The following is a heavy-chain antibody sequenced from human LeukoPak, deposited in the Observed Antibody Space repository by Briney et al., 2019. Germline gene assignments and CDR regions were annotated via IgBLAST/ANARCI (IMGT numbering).Heavy chain of an antibody. J-gene: IGHJ5*02. CDR3: ARVVSGSRGNWFDP. V-gene: IGHV4-59*01. Sequence: SETLSLTCTVSGAPITRYYWSWIRQPPGKGLEWIGYIYYTGSANYNPSLKSRVSISVDTSKNQFSLKLSSVTAADTAVYYCARVVSGSRGNWFDPWGQGTLVTVSS. D-gene: IGHD3-10*01. CDR2: IYYTGSA. CDR1: GAPITRYY.